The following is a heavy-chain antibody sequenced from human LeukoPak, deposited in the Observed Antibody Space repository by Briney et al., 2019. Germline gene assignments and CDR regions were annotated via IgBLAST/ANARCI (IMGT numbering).Heavy chain of an antibody. D-gene: IGHD4-23*01. Sequence: PGGSLRLSCAASGFTFSSYAMSWVRQAPGKGLEWVSAISGSGGSTYYADSVKGRFTISRDNPKNTLYVQMNSLRAEDTAVNYCARGRGADYGGNSGYFDYWGQGTLVTVSS. J-gene: IGHJ4*02. CDR3: ARGRGADYGGNSGYFDY. CDR1: GFTFSSYA. V-gene: IGHV3-23*01. CDR2: ISGSGGST.